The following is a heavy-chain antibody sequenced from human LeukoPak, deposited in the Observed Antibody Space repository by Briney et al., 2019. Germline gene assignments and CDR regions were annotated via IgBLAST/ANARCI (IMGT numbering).Heavy chain of an antibody. D-gene: IGHD1-14*01. CDR3: AKESRYHGMDV. CDR1: GDSISSGDYY. V-gene: IGHV4-31*03. J-gene: IGHJ6*02. CDR2: IYYRGSI. Sequence: SQTLSLTCTVSGDSISSGDYYWSWIRQHPGEGLEWIGYIYYRGSIYYNPSLSRVTISLDTSKNQFSLKLSSVTAADTAVYYCAKESRYHGMDVWGQGTTVTVSS.